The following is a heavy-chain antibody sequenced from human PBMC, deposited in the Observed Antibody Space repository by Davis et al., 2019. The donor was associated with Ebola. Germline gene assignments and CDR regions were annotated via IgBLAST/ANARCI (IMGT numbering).Heavy chain of an antibody. CDR1: GYTFTSYA. Sequence: ASVKVSCKASGYTFTSYAMHWVRQAPGQRLEWMGWISAYNGNTNYAQKLQGRVTMTTDTSTSTAYMELRSLRSDDTAVYYRARGIVGATDWGQGTLVTVSS. V-gene: IGHV1-18*01. J-gene: IGHJ4*02. CDR2: ISAYNGNT. D-gene: IGHD1-26*01. CDR3: ARGIVGATD.